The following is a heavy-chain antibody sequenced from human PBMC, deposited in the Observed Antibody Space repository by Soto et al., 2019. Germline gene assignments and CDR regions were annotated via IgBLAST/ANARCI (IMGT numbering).Heavy chain of an antibody. V-gene: IGHV4-39*01. CDR1: GGSINNNTYY. J-gene: IGHJ6*03. CDR3: RFFHSGWFYLDV. CDR2: IYHSGST. Sequence: SETLSLTCTVSGGSINNNTYYWVWIRQPPGKGQEWIGSIYHSGSTYYNESLKSRVTMSVDTSKNQFSLKLCSVTAADTAVYYCRFFHSGWFYLDVWGKGTSVTVSS. D-gene: IGHD6-19*01.